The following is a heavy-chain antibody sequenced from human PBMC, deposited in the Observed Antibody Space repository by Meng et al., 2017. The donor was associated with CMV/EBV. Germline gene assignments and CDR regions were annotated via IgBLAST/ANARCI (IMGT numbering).Heavy chain of an antibody. CDR1: AGTFSSYA. D-gene: IGHD2-2*02. J-gene: IGHJ6*02. V-gene: IGHV1-69*05. CDR2: IIPIFGTA. Sequence: SVKVSCKASAGTFSSYAISWVRQAPGQGLEWMGGIIPIFGTANYAQKFQGRVTITTDESTSTAYMELSSLRSEDTAVYYCARGDIVVVPAAIRRYYYYGMDVWGQGTTVTVSS. CDR3: ARGDIVVVPAAIRRYYYYGMDV.